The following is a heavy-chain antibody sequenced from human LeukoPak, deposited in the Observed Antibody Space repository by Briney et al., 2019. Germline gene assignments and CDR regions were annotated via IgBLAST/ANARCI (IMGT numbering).Heavy chain of an antibody. CDR1: GGSISSSSYY. Sequence: SETLSLTCTVSGGSISSSSYYWGWIRQPPGKGLEWIGSIYYSGSTYYNPSLKSRVTISVDTSKNQFSLKLSSVTAADTAVYYCARDWYDILTGRPGWFDPWGREPWSPSPQ. V-gene: IGHV4-39*07. CDR2: IYYSGST. D-gene: IGHD3-9*01. J-gene: IGHJ5*02. CDR3: ARDWYDILTGRPGWFDP.